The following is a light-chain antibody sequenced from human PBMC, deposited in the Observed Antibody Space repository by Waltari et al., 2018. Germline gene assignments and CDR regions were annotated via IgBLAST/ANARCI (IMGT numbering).Light chain of an antibody. CDR2: DVT. CDR1: SSDVGAYDY. Sequence: QSALTQPASVSGSPGQSITISCTGTSSDVGAYDYVSWYQQHPGKAPKLMISDVTHRPSGFSNRFSGSKSGNTASLTISGLQADDESDYYCSSYTSSSTWVFGGGTKLTVL. CDR3: SSYTSSSTWV. J-gene: IGLJ3*02. V-gene: IGLV2-14*03.